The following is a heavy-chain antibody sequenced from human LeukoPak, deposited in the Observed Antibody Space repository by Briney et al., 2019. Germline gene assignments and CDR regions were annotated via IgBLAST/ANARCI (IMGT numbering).Heavy chain of an antibody. CDR1: GYSFTTDW. Sequence: GESLKISCKASGYSFTTDWIAWVRQMPGKGLEWMGIIYPGDSDTRYCPSFQGQVTISADNSISTVYLQWSSLKASDTGMYYCARQGENWNDAPGDYWGQGTLVTVSS. CDR3: ARQGENWNDAPGDY. J-gene: IGHJ4*02. D-gene: IGHD1-1*01. CDR2: IYPGDSDT. V-gene: IGHV5-51*01.